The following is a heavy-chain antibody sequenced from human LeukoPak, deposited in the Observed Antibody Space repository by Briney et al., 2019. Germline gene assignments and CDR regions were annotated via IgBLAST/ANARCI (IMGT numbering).Heavy chain of an antibody. V-gene: IGHV3-48*03. J-gene: IGHJ6*02. CDR2: ITSGGRII. CDR1: GFTFSSYE. CDR3: ASTGGYGSGTYDYYYFGMDV. D-gene: IGHD3-10*01. Sequence: GGSLGLSCAASGFTFSSYEMNWVRQAPGKGLEWVAYITSGGRIIYYADSVKGRFTISRDNAKNSLYLQMNSLRAEDTAVYYCASTGGYGSGTYDYYYFGMDVWGQGTTVTVSS.